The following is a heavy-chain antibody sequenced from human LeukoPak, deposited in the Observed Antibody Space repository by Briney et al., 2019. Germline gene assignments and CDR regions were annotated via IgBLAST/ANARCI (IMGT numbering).Heavy chain of an antibody. CDR2: INWNGGST. J-gene: IGHJ4*02. CDR1: GFTFDDYG. V-gene: IGHV3-20*04. CDR3: AKQEYSSSWYKVYFDY. D-gene: IGHD6-13*01. Sequence: GGSLRLSCAASGFTFDDYGMSWVRQAPGKGLEWVSGINWNGGSTGYADSVKGRFTISRDNSKNTLYLQMNSLRAEDTAVYYCAKQEYSSSWYKVYFDYWGQGTLVTVSS.